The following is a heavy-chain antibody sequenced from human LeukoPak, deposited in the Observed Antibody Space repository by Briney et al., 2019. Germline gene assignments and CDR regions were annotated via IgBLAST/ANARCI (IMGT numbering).Heavy chain of an antibody. J-gene: IGHJ4*02. CDR1: GFTFSSYS. CDR3: ARFTGYNSGWPFDY. Sequence: GGSLRLSCAASGFTFSSYSVNWVRQARGKGLEWVSYISSISSSLYYADSVPRRFTISSDNANNSLSLQMHSLRDDDTAVYYCARFTGYNSGWPFDYWGQRTLVPVSS. V-gene: IGHV3-48*02. D-gene: IGHD6-19*01. CDR2: ISSISSSL.